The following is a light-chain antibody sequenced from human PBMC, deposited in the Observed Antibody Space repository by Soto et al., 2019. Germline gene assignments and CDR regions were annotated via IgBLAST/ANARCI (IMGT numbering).Light chain of an antibody. J-gene: IGKJ1*01. Sequence: IQMTRSPSTLSASVGDTVTITCRASQTISVSLAWYQQKPGKAPNLLIYDASTLQGGVPSRFSGSGSGTEFTLTVTSLQPEDFATYFCQQYDKYSTFGHGTKVDIK. CDR3: QQYDKYST. CDR1: QTISVS. CDR2: DAS. V-gene: IGKV1-5*01.